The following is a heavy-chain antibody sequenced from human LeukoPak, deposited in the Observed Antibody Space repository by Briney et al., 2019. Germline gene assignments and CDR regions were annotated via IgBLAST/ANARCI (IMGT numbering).Heavy chain of an antibody. Sequence: SETLSLTCAVSGGSTSSSSYYWGWIRQPPGKGLEWIGSIYYSGSTYYNPSLKSRVTISVDTSKNQFSLKLSSVTAADTAVYYCASPGSYGSRWAYYFDYWGQGTLVTVSS. CDR1: GGSTSSSSYY. D-gene: IGHD6-13*01. J-gene: IGHJ4*02. V-gene: IGHV4-39*01. CDR3: ASPGSYGSRWAYYFDY. CDR2: IYYSGST.